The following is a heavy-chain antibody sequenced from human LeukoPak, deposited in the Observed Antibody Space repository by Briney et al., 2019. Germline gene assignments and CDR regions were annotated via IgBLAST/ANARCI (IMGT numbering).Heavy chain of an antibody. Sequence: PGGSLRLSCAASGFTFSTSGMHWVRQAPGKGLEWVTFIHYDGTNNYYTDSVKGRFTISRDNSKNMLYLQMNSLRAEDTAVYYCARAWDYDSSGYYTPHDAFDIWGQGTMVTVSS. J-gene: IGHJ3*02. V-gene: IGHV3-30*02. D-gene: IGHD3-22*01. CDR2: IHYDGTNN. CDR3: ARAWDYDSSGYYTPHDAFDI. CDR1: GFTFSTSG.